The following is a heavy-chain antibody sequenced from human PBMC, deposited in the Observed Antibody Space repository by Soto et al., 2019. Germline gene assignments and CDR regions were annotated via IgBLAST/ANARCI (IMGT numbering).Heavy chain of an antibody. V-gene: IGHV3-30*03. D-gene: IGHD5-12*01. CDR3: VRGNSGYGNFDY. J-gene: IGHJ4*02. Sequence: GGFLRLSCAASGFTFSSYGIHWVRQAPGKGLEWVAVISYDGSNKYYADSVKGRFTISRDNSKNTLYLQMNSLRVEDTAVYFCVRGNSGYGNFDYWGPGALVTVSS. CDR2: ISYDGSNK. CDR1: GFTFSSYG.